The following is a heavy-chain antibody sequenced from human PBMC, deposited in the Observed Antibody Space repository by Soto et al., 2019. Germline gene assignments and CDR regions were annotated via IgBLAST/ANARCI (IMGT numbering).Heavy chain of an antibody. V-gene: IGHV4-59*01. D-gene: IGHD2-15*01. Sequence: PSETLSLTCTVSGVSITGCYWTWIRQSPGKGLEWIGYVYYTGNTNYNPSLKSRITISLDTPKSQFSLRLSSVTAADTAVYYCARSRPRGYYYAMDVWGQGTSVTVSS. CDR3: ARSRPRGYYYAMDV. CDR1: GVSITGCY. J-gene: IGHJ6*02. CDR2: VYYTGNT.